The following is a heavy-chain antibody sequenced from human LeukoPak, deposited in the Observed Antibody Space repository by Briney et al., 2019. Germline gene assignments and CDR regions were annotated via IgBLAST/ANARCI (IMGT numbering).Heavy chain of an antibody. Sequence: GESLKSFCKGSGYSFTDNWIGWVRQMPGQSLEWMGVIYPGDFDTRFSPSFQGQVTISADKSISTAYLQWSSLKASDTAMYFCVRHEGQGGGYYYMDVWGKGTAVTVSS. J-gene: IGHJ6*03. D-gene: IGHD3-16*01. CDR3: VRHEGQGGGYYYMDV. CDR1: GYSFTDNW. CDR2: IYPGDFDT. V-gene: IGHV5-51*01.